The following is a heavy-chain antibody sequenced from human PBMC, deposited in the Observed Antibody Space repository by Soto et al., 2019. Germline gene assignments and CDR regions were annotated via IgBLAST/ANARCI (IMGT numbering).Heavy chain of an antibody. D-gene: IGHD2-15*01. J-gene: IGHJ6*03. CDR2: IYYSGST. CDR3: ARLGGYCSGGSCYPYYYYYYMDV. Sequence: SETLSLTCTVSGGSISSSSYYWGWIRQPPGKGLEWIGSIYYSGSTHYNPSLKSRVTISVDTSKNQFSLKLSSVTAADTAVYYCARLGGYCSGGSCYPYYYYYYMDVWGKGTTVTVSS. V-gene: IGHV4-39*01. CDR1: GGSISSSSYY.